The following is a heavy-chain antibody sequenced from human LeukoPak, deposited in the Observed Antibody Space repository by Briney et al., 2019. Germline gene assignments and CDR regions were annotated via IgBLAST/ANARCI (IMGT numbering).Heavy chain of an antibody. CDR1: GGSFSGYY. CDR2: INHSGST. D-gene: IGHD6-19*01. V-gene: IGHV4-34*01. Sequence: PSETLSLTCAVYGGSFSGYYWSWIRRPPGKGLEWIGEINHSGSTNYNPSLKSRVTISVDTSKNQFSLKLSSVTAADTAVYYCARGIVARRGWYGYWGQGTLVTVSS. CDR3: ARGIVARRGWYGY. J-gene: IGHJ4*02.